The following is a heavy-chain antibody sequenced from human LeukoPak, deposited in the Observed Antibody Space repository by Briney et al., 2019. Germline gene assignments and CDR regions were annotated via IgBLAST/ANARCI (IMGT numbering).Heavy chain of an antibody. Sequence: SETLSLTCTVSGGSISSSSYYWGWIRQPPGKGLEWMGSIYYSGSNYYHPFHKSRVTISVETSKNQFSLKLSSVTAADTAVYYCARVVEMATIYYYYYMDVWGKGTTVTVSS. V-gene: IGHV4-39*07. D-gene: IGHD5-24*01. CDR3: ARVVEMATIYYYYYMDV. CDR1: GGSISSSSYY. J-gene: IGHJ6*03. CDR2: IYYSGSN.